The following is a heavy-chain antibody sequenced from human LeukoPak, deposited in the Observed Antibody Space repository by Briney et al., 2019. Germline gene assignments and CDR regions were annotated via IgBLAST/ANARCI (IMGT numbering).Heavy chain of an antibody. CDR2: IWYDGSNK. CDR3: ARDSDYPDY. V-gene: IGHV3-33*01. CDR1: GFTFSSYG. D-gene: IGHD3-10*01. J-gene: IGHJ4*02. Sequence: QPGGSLRLSCAASGFTFSSYGMHWVRQAPGKGLEWVAGIWYDGSNKYYADSVKGRFTISRDNSKNTLYLQMNSLRAEDTAVYYCARDSDYPDYWGQGTLVTVSS.